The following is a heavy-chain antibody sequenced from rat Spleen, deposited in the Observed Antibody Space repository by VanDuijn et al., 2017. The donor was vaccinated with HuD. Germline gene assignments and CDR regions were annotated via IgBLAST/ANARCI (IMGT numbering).Heavy chain of an antibody. CDR2: IWTGGST. CDR3: ARVGLVAGDH. J-gene: IGHJ2*01. V-gene: IGHV2S63*01. D-gene: IGHD4-2*01. Sequence: EVQLVESGGGSVQPGRSLKLSCVASGFTFNNYWMTWIRQPPGKGLEWMGIIWTGGSTAYNSLLKSRLSISRDTSKSQVFLKMNSLQTEDTATYYCARVGLVAGDHWGQGVMVTVSS. CDR1: GFTFNNYW.